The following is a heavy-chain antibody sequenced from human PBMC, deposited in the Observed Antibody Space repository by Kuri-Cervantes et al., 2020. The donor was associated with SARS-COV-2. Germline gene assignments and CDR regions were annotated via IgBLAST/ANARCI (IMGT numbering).Heavy chain of an antibody. CDR1: GGSFSGYY. J-gene: IGHJ5*02. CDR3: ARHTSTGWFDP. CDR2: INHSGST. D-gene: IGHD2-2*02. V-gene: IGHV4-34*01. Sequence: SETLSLTCAVYGGSFSGYYWSWIRQPPGKGLEWIGEINHSGSTNYNPSLKSRVTISVDTSKNQFSLKLSSVTAADTAVYYCARHTSTGWFDPWGQGTLVTVSS.